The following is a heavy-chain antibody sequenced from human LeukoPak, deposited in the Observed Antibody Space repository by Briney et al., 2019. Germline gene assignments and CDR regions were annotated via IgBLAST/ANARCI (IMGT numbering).Heavy chain of an antibody. CDR3: VRGGTYADSPSY. D-gene: IGHD4-17*01. Sequence: ASVKVSCKASGYTVSDYYMHWVRQAPGQGFEWMGWINPKSGGTNYAQKFQGRVTMTRDTSIRTAYMELSRLRYDDTAFYYCVRGGTYADSPSYWGQGTLVTASS. CDR1: GYTVSDYY. J-gene: IGHJ4*02. CDR2: INPKSGGT. V-gene: IGHV1-2*02.